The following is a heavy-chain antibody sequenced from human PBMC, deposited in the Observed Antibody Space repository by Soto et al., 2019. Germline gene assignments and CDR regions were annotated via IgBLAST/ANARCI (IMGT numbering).Heavy chain of an antibody. CDR2: ISAHNGNT. D-gene: IGHD3-10*01. V-gene: IGHV1-18*01. Sequence: QVHLVQSGAEVKKPGASVKVSCQGSGYAFTTYGITWVRQAPGQGLEWMGWISAHNGNTNYAQKLQGRVTVTRDTSTSTAYMELRILRYDDTAVYYCARGRYGEYWGQGARVTVSS. CDR3: ARGRYGEY. J-gene: IGHJ4*02. CDR1: GYAFTTYG.